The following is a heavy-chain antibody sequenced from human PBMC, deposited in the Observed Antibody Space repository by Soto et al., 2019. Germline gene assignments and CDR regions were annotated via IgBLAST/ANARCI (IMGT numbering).Heavy chain of an antibody. V-gene: IGHV3-9*01. J-gene: IGHJ1*01. CDR3: GKDTGTN. CDR2: ISWNSNTI. CDR1: GFTFDNYA. Sequence: GGSLTLSCAASGFTFDNYAMHWVRQAPGKGLEWVSGISWNSNTIAYADPVKVRFPISRDNAKNSLYLQMNSLRAQDTALYYCGKDTGTNWGQGTLVTVSS.